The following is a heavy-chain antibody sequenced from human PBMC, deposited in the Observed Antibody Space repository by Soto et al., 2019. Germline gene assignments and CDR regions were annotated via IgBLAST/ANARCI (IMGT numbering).Heavy chain of an antibody. CDR2: MNPNSGNT. CDR3: ARNRIAARTGRGCWFDP. CDR1: GYTFTSYD. D-gene: IGHD6-6*01. J-gene: IGHJ5*02. Sequence: APVKVSCKASGYTFTSYDINWVRQATGQGLEWMGWMNPNSGNTGYAQKFQGRVTMTRNTSISTAYMELSSLRSEDTAVYYCARNRIAARTGRGCWFDPWGQGTLVTVSS. V-gene: IGHV1-8*01.